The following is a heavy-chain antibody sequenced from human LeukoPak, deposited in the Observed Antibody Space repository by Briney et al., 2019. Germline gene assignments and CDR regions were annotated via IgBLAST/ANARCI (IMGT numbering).Heavy chain of an antibody. CDR3: ARRSTPAYCGGDCLDY. V-gene: IGHV3-21*01. D-gene: IGHD2-21*01. CDR1: GFTFSSYS. J-gene: IGHJ4*02. Sequence: PGGSLRLSCAASGFTFSSYSMNWVRQAPGKGLEWVSSISSSSSYIYYADSVKGRFTISRDNAKNSLYLQMNSLRAEDTAVYYCARRSTPAYCGGDCLDYWGQGTLVTVSS. CDR2: ISSSSSYI.